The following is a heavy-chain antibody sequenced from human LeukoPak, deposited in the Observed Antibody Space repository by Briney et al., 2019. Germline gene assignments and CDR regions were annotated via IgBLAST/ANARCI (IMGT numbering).Heavy chain of an antibody. D-gene: IGHD1-26*01. Sequence: PGGFLRLSCAGSGFTFSSYAMSWVRQAPGKGLECVSTISGSGGSAYYADSVTGRFTISRDNSKNTLYLQMHSLRAEDTAVYYCAKSLYSGSYSYFDYWGQGTLVTVSS. J-gene: IGHJ4*02. CDR1: GFTFSSYA. CDR3: AKSLYSGSYSYFDY. V-gene: IGHV3-23*01. CDR2: ISGSGGSA.